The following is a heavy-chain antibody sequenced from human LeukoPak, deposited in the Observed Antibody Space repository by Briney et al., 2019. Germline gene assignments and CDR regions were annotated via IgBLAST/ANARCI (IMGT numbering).Heavy chain of an antibody. CDR3: ATLTYYYDSSGPGGAFDI. CDR1: GGTFSSYA. V-gene: IGHV1-69*05. CDR2: IIPIFGTA. J-gene: IGHJ3*02. D-gene: IGHD3-22*01. Sequence: SVKVSCKASGGTFSSYAISWVRQAPGQGLEWMGGIIPIFGTANYPQKFQGRVTITTDESTSTAYMELSSLRSEDTAVYYCATLTYYYDSSGPGGAFDIWGQGTMVTVSS.